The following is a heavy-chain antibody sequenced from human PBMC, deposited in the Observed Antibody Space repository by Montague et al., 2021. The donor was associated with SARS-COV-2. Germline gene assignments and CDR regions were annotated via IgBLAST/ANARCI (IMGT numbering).Heavy chain of an antibody. V-gene: IGHV4-59*01. Sequence: SETLSLTCTVSGDSMTYFYWSWIRQTPEKGLEWIGYILYRGTTKXNPSLESRVTITVDTSKDQFYLKLNSVTAADTAAYYCARGATRTFDYWGQGTRVTVSS. CDR3: ARGATRTFDY. D-gene: IGHD1-1*01. J-gene: IGHJ4*02. CDR1: GDSMTYFY. CDR2: ILYRGTT.